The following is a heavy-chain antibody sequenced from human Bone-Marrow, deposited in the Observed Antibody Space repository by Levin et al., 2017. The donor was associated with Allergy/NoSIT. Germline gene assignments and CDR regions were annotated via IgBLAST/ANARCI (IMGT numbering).Heavy chain of an antibody. CDR3: ARARHGSGGPIGPYDD. J-gene: IGHJ4*02. Sequence: SCVTVGFTFNNYAMTWVRQAPGKGLEWVSSISGSGGRTYFADSVKGRFTIPSDSPKNTLFLQMNSLRGEDTAVYYCARARHGSGGPIGPYDDWGQGALVTVSS. CDR2: ISGSGGRT. D-gene: IGHD3-10*01. V-gene: IGHV3-23*01. CDR1: GFTFNNYA.